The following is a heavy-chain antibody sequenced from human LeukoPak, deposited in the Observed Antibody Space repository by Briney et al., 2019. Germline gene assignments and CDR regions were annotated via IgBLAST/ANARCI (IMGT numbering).Heavy chain of an antibody. V-gene: IGHV3-30*02. Sequence: TGGSLRLSCAASGFTFSSYGMHWVRQAPGKGLEWVAFIRYDGSNKYYADSVKGRFTISRDNSKNTLYLQMNSLRAEDTAVYYCAKDQRRDTVMVDYYFDYWGQGTLVTVSS. CDR3: AKDQRRDTVMVDYYFDY. CDR2: IRYDGSNK. CDR1: GFTFSSYG. D-gene: IGHD5-18*01. J-gene: IGHJ4*02.